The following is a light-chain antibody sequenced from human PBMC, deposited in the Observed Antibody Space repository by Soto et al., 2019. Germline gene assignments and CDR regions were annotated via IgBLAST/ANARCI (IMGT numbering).Light chain of an antibody. CDR2: DAS. Sequence: DIQMTQSPSTLSASVGDRVTITCRASQSISSWLAWYQQKPGKAPKLLIYDASRLESGVPSRFRGSGSWTEFTLSIRSLQPDDFAAFCFQQYNSYSWTFGQGTKVEI. CDR1: QSISSW. J-gene: IGKJ1*01. CDR3: QQYNSYSWT. V-gene: IGKV1-5*01.